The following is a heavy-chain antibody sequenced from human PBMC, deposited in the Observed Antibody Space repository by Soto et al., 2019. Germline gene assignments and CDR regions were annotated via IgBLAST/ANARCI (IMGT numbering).Heavy chain of an antibody. V-gene: IGHV4-34*01. Sequence: SETLSLTCAVYGGSFSGYYWSWIRQPPGKGLEWIGEINHSGSTNYNPSLKSRVTISVDTSKNQFSLKLSSVTAADTAVYYCARHWYSSSSLSDYYYYYYMDVWGKGTTVTVSS. CDR2: INHSGST. CDR3: ARHWYSSSSLSDYYYYYYMDV. CDR1: GGSFSGYY. D-gene: IGHD6-6*01. J-gene: IGHJ6*03.